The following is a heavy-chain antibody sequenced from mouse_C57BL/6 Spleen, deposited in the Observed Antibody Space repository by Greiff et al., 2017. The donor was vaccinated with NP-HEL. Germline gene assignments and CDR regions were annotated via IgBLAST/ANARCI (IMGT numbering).Heavy chain of an antibody. CDR1: GFTFSSYA. Sequence: EVKLVESGGGLVKPGGSLKLSCAASGFTFSSYAMSWVRQTPEKRLEWVATISDGGSYTYYPDNVKGRFTISRDNAKNNLYLQMSHLKSEDTAMYYCARDRGPYYYGSSHGYFDVWGTGTTVTVSS. CDR2: ISDGGSYT. J-gene: IGHJ1*03. CDR3: ARDRGPYYYGSSHGYFDV. V-gene: IGHV5-4*01. D-gene: IGHD1-1*01.